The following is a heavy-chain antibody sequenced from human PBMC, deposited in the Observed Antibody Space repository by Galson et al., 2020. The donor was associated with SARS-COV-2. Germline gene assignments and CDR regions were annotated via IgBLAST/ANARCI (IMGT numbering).Heavy chain of an antibody. CDR1: GYTFTSYG. CDR2: ISAYNGNT. J-gene: IGHJ6*02. CDR3: ARASIEDLWHYDFWSGQSDYYYYGMDV. V-gene: IGHV1-18*01. D-gene: IGHD3-3*01. Sequence: ASVKVSCKASGYTFTSYGISWVRQAPGQGLEWMGWISAYNGNTNYAQKLQGRVTMTTDTSTSTAYMELRSLRSDDTAVYYCARASIEDLWHYDFWSGQSDYYYYGMDVWGQGTTVTVSS.